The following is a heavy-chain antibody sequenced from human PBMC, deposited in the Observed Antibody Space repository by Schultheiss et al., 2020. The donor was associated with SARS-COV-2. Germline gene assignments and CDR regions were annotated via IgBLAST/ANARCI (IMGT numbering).Heavy chain of an antibody. CDR1: GDTISSYA. J-gene: IGHJ4*02. D-gene: IGHD6-13*01. CDR2: INTNTGNP. Sequence: ASVKVSCKASGDTISSYAISWVRQAPGQGLEWMGWINTNTGNPTYAQGFTGRFVFSLDTSVSTAYLQISSLKAEDTAVYYCARRGWQQLFDYWGQGTLVTVSS. CDR3: ARRGWQQLFDY. V-gene: IGHV7-4-1*02.